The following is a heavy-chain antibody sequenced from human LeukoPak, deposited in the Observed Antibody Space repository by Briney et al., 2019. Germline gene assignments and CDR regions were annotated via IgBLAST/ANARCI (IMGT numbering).Heavy chain of an antibody. CDR3: ARDCSNGVCFPRDY. CDR1: GYTLSDYG. V-gene: IGHV1-18*01. CDR2: ITTYTGNR. J-gene: IGHJ4*02. Sequence: ASVKVSCKASGYTLSDYGISWVRQAPGQGLEWVGWITTYTGNRKYAEKFQGRVTMTTDTSTSTYYMEMRSLRSDDTAIYYCARDCSNGVCFPRDYWGQGTQITVST. D-gene: IGHD2-8*01.